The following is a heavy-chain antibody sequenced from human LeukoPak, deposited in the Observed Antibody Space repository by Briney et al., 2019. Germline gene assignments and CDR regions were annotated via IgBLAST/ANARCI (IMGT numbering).Heavy chain of an antibody. CDR2: ISAYNGKT. Sequence: ASVKVSCKASGYSFVSYGMSCVRQAPGQGLEWMGWISAYNGKTNYPQKFQGRVTMTTDTSTNTGYMELRSLRFDDTAVYYCARVRDTGYDENDFWGQGTLVTVSS. CDR1: GYSFVSYG. V-gene: IGHV1-18*01. J-gene: IGHJ4*02. CDR3: ARVRDTGYDENDF. D-gene: IGHD5-12*01.